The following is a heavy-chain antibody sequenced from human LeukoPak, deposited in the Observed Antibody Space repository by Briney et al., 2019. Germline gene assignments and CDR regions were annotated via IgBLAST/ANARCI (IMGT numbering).Heavy chain of an antibody. V-gene: IGHV3-23*01. CDR2: ISGSGGST. J-gene: IGHJ4*02. Sequence: GSLRLSCAASGFTFCGFAMSWVRRTPGKGLEWVSGISGSGGSTYYADSVKGRFTISRDNSKNTLYLQMNSLRAEDTAVYYCAKGGGAAMARSRDYWGQGTLVTVSS. CDR1: GFTFCGFA. CDR3: AKGGGAAMARSRDY. D-gene: IGHD5-18*01.